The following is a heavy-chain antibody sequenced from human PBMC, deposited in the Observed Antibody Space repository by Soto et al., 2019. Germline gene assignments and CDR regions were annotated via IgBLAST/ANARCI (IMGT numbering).Heavy chain of an antibody. D-gene: IGHD5-18*01. CDR2: ISAYNGNT. CDR1: GYTFTSYG. CDR3: ARWLRRGYRPWFYP. V-gene: IGHV1-18*04. J-gene: IGHJ5*02. Sequence: QVQLVQSGAEVKKPGASVKVSCKASGYTFTSYGISWVRQAPGQGLEWMGWISAYNGNTNYAQKLQGRVTMTTDTSTSDDDMERRSLRSDDTAVYYCARWLRRGYRPWFYPWGQGTLVTVFS.